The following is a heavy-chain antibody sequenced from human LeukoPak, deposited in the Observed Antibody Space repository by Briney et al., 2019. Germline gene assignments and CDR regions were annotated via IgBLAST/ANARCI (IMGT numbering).Heavy chain of an antibody. D-gene: IGHD3-10*01. CDR1: GFTFSSYG. CDR2: IRYDGSNK. Sequence: PGGSLRLSCAASGFTFSSYGMHWVRQAPGKGLEWVAFIRYDGSNKYYADSVKGRFTISRDNSKNTLYLQMNSLRAEDTAVYYCAKDPFFLWFGELSQPYFDYWGQGTLVTASS. V-gene: IGHV3-30*02. J-gene: IGHJ4*02. CDR3: AKDPFFLWFGELSQPYFDY.